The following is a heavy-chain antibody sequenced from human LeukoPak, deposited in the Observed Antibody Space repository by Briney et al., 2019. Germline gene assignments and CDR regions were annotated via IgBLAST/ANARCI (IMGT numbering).Heavy chain of an antibody. CDR3: AKSDCGSDGCKLLNY. J-gene: IGHJ4*02. CDR1: GFLFSHYT. Sequence: GGSLRLSCAVSGFLFSHYTMTWVRQGPGKGLEWVSSINGSGDATLYADSVMGRFTISRDNAKNTVSLQMKNLRAEDTAVYYCAKSDCGSDGCKLLNYWGQGTLVIASS. D-gene: IGHD3-10*01. V-gene: IGHV3-23*01. CDR2: INGSGDAT.